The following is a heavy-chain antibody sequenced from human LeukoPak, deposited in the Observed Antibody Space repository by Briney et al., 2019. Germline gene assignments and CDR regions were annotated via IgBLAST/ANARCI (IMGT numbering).Heavy chain of an antibody. CDR1: GGSISSSNW. J-gene: IGHJ3*02. Sequence: SETLSLTCAVSGGSISSSNWWSWVRQPPGKGLEWIGEIYHSGSTNYNPSLKSRVTISVDTSKNQFSLKLSSVTAADTAVYYCARGIAAGRAAFDIWGQGTMVTVSS. D-gene: IGHD3-10*01. V-gene: IGHV4-4*02. CDR3: ARGIAAGRAAFDI. CDR2: IYHSGST.